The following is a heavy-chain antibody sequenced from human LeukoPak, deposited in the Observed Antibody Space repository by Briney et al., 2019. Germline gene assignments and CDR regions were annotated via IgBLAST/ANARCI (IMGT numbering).Heavy chain of an antibody. V-gene: IGHV3-53*01. CDR1: GFSVSWSYY. CDR2: IYSAGTT. J-gene: IGHJ4*02. Sequence: PGGSLRLSCAASGFSVSWSYYMNWVRQAPGKGLEWVSVIYSAGTTYYADSVKGRFTISRDNSKNTVYLQMNSLRAEDTAVYYCARGDDYGGAWYYFDFWGLGTLVTVSS. CDR3: ARGDDYGGAWYYFDF. D-gene: IGHD4-23*01.